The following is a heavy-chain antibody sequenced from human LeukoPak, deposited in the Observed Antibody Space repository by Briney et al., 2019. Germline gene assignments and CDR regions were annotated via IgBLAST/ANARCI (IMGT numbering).Heavy chain of an antibody. V-gene: IGHV1-2*02. J-gene: IGHJ4*02. CDR3: AREGEFGAYVEGH. D-gene: IGHD3-10*01. Sequence: GASVKVSCKASGYTFTAYYIPCVRQAPGQGLEWMGWINPNSGGANYAQKVQDRVTMTRDTSISTAYLELSRLTSDDTAVYYCAREGEFGAYVEGHWGQGTLVTVSS. CDR2: INPNSGGA. CDR1: GYTFTAYY.